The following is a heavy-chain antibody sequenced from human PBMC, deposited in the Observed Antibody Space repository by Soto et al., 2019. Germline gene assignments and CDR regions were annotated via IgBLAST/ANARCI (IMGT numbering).Heavy chain of an antibody. V-gene: IGHV1-18*01. D-gene: IGHD1-26*01. CDR2: ISAYNGNT. CDR3: ARDEFCGGATSIGACFQH. J-gene: IGHJ1*01. Sequence: QVQLVQSGAEVKKPGASVKVSCKASGYTFTSYGISWVRQAPGQGLEWMGWISAYNGNTNYAQKLQGRVTMTTDTSTSTAYMELRSLRSDDTAVYYCARDEFCGGATSIGACFQHWGQGTLVTVSS. CDR1: GYTFTSYG.